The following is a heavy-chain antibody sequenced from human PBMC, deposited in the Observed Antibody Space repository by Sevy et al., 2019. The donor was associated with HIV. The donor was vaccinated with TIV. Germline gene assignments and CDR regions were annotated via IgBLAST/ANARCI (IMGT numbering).Heavy chain of an antibody. V-gene: IGHV4-4*07. D-gene: IGHD2-2*01. J-gene: IGHJ6*02. Sequence: SETLSLTCTVSGGSISSYYWSWIRQPAGKGLEWIGRIYTSGSTNYNPSLKSRVTMSVDTSKNQFSLRLSSVPAADTAVYYCARSTGYCSSTSCPYYYYYGMDVWGQGTMVTVSS. CDR3: ARSTGYCSSTSCPYYYYYGMDV. CDR1: GGSISSYY. CDR2: IYTSGST.